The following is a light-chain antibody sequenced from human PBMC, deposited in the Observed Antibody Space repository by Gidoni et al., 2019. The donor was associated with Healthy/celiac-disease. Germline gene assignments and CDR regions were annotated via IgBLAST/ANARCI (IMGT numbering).Light chain of an antibody. J-gene: IGKJ5*01. Sequence: EIVLTQSPATLSFSPGERATLSCRARQRVSSYLAWYQQKPGQAPRLLIYDASNRATGIPARFSGSVSGIDFTLTISSLEPEDFAVYYCQQRSNWPPSITFXQXTRLEIK. V-gene: IGKV3-11*01. CDR1: QRVSSY. CDR2: DAS. CDR3: QQRSNWPPSIT.